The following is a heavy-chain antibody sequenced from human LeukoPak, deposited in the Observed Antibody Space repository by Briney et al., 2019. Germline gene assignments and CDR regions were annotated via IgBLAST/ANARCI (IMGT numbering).Heavy chain of an antibody. CDR1: GGSISGYY. CDR2: IYYSGST. D-gene: IGHD1-26*01. Sequence: SETLSLTCTVSGGSISGYYWSWIRQPPGKGLEWIGYIYYSGSTSYNPSLKSRVTISVDTSKNQSSLKLSSVTAADTAVYYCAREGARWEPSFSAFDIWGQGTMVTVSS. V-gene: IGHV4-59*01. CDR3: AREGARWEPSFSAFDI. J-gene: IGHJ3*02.